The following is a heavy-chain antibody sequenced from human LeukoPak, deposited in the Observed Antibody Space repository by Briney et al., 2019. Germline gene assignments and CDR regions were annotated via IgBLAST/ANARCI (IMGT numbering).Heavy chain of an antibody. V-gene: IGHV3-43*02. J-gene: IGHJ4*02. Sequence: PGGSLRLSCAASGFTFDDYAKHWVRQAPGKGLEWVSLISGDGGSTYYADSVKGRFTISRDNSKNSLYLQMNSLRTEDTALYYCAKDKGDGYSTGYFDYWGQGTLVTVSS. D-gene: IGHD5-24*01. CDR2: ISGDGGST. CDR1: GFTFDDYA. CDR3: AKDKGDGYSTGYFDY.